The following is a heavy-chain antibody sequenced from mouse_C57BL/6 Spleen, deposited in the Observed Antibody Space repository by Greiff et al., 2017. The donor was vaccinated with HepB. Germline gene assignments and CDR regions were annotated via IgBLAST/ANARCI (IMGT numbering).Heavy chain of an antibody. CDR1: GYTFTDYE. V-gene: IGHV1-15*01. D-gene: IGHD2-1*01. Sequence: VKLVESGAELVRPGASVTLSCKASGYTFTDYEMHWVKQTPVHGLEGIGAIDPETGGTAYNQKFKGKAILTADKSSSTAYLELCILTSEDSAIYYYTSRDLLWDYWGQGTTLTVSS. CDR3: TSRDLLWDY. J-gene: IGHJ2*01. CDR2: IDPETGGT.